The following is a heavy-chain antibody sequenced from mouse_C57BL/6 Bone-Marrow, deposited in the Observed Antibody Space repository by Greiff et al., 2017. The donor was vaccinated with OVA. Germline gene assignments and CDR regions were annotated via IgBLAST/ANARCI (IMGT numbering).Heavy chain of an antibody. CDR3: ASRVLCFRTYYYALDY. Sequence: EVQVVESGGGLVKPGGSLKLSCAASGFTFSDYGMHWVRQAPEKGLEWVAYISRGSSAIYYADTVKGRFTISRDNAKNTLFLQLTSLGSDETTMYYSASRVLCFRTYYYALDYWGQGTTVTVSS. V-gene: IGHV5-17*01. J-gene: IGHJ4*01. CDR2: ISRGSSAI. CDR1: GFTFSDYG. D-gene: IGHD1-1*02.